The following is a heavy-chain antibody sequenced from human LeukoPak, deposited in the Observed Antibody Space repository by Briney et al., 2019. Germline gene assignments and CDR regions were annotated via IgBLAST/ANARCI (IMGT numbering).Heavy chain of an antibody. CDR1: GFTFSSYE. CDR2: ISSSSSYI. V-gene: IGHV3-21*01. J-gene: IGHJ4*02. Sequence: GGSLRLSCAASGFTFSSYEMNWVRQAPGKGLEWVSSISSSSSYIYYADSVKGRFTISRDNAKNSLYLQMSSLRAEDTAVYYCARDGDAYYGSGSLDYWGQGTLVTVSS. D-gene: IGHD3-10*01. CDR3: ARDGDAYYGSGSLDY.